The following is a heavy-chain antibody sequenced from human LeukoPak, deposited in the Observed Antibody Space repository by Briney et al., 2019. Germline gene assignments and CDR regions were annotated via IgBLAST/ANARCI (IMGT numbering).Heavy chain of an antibody. J-gene: IGHJ6*03. CDR2: ITGSGGST. CDR1: GFTFNNYA. CDR3: ARNQDSSWYYYYMDV. V-gene: IGHV3-23*01. Sequence: GGSPRLSCAASGFTFNNYAMSWVRQAPGKGLEWVSTITGSGGSTYSADSVKGRLTISRDNSKNILYLQMNSLRADDTALYYCARNQDSSWYYYYMDVWGKGTTVTVSS. D-gene: IGHD6-13*01.